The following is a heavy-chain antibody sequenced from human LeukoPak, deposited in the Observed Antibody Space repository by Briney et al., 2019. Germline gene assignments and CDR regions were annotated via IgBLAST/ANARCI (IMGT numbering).Heavy chain of an antibody. D-gene: IGHD1-26*01. Sequence: VASVKVSCKTSGGTFTSYAITWVRQAPGQGLEGMGKIIPISGTTNYAQKFQGRVTVTADESTSTAYMELSSLRSEDTALSYCARKLRLGGDWFDPWGQGTLVTVSS. J-gene: IGHJ5*02. CDR3: ARKLRLGGDWFDP. CDR2: IIPISGTT. V-gene: IGHV1-69*13. CDR1: GGTFTSYA.